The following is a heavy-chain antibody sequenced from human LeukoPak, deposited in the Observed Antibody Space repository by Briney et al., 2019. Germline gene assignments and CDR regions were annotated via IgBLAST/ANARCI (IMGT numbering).Heavy chain of an antibody. CDR3: AKSPITIFGVANYYFDY. CDR1: GFTFSSYA. V-gene: IGHV3-23*01. J-gene: IGHJ4*02. Sequence: GGSLRLSCAASGFTFSSYAMSWVRQAPGKGLEWVSAISGSGGSTYYADSVKGRFTISRDNSKNTPYLQMNSLRAEDTAVYYCAKSPITIFGVANYYFDYWGQGTLVTVSS. D-gene: IGHD3-3*01. CDR2: ISGSGGST.